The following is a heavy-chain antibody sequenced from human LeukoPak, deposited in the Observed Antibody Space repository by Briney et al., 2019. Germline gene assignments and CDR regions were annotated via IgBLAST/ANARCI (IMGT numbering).Heavy chain of an antibody. J-gene: IGHJ4*02. CDR3: ARGPTVTTLDY. CDR1: GFTFSSYG. CDR2: ISYDGSNK. Sequence: GGSLRPSCAASGFTFSSYGMHWVRQAPGKGLEWVAVISYDGSNKYYADSVKGRFTISRDNSKNTLYLQMNSLRAEDTAVYYCARGPTVTTLDYWGQGTLVTVSS. V-gene: IGHV3-30*03. D-gene: IGHD4-17*01.